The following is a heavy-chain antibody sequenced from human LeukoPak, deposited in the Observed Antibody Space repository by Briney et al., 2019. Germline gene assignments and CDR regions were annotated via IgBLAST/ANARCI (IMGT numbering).Heavy chain of an antibody. V-gene: IGHV5-51*01. CDR1: GYSFTSYW. Sequence: GESLKISCKGSGYSFTSYWTGWVRQMPGKGLEWMGIIYPGDSDTRYSPSFQGQVTISADKSISPAYLQWSSLKASDTAMYYCARSGLGDFWSGYYADYYYYMDVWGKGTTVTVSS. CDR2: IYPGDSDT. D-gene: IGHD3-3*01. CDR3: ARSGLGDFWSGYYADYYYYMDV. J-gene: IGHJ6*03.